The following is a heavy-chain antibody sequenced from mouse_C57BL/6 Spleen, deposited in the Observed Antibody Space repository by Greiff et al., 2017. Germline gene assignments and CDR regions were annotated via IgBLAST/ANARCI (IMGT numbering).Heavy chain of an antibody. CDR3: ARCDYDGTWFAY. V-gene: IGHV7-3*01. CDR1: GFTFTDYY. D-gene: IGHD2-4*01. CDR2: IRNKANGYTT. Sequence: EVMLVESGGGLVQPGGSLSLSCAASGFTFTDYYMSWVRQPPGKALEWLGFIRNKANGYTTEYSASVKGRFTSSRDNSQSILYLQMNALRAEDSATYYCARCDYDGTWFAYWGQGTLVTVSA. J-gene: IGHJ3*01.